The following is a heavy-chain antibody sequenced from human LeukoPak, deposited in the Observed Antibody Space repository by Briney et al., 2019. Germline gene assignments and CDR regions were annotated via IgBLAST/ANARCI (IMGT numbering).Heavy chain of an antibody. J-gene: IGHJ4*02. D-gene: IGHD1-26*01. CDR3: VVGATTGY. CDR2: ISGSGGST. CDR1: GFTFSSYA. Sequence: GGSLRLSCAASGFTFSSYAMSWVRQTAGKGLEWVSGISGSGGSTYYADSVRGRFTISRDNSKNTLYLQMNSLRAEDTAVYHAVVGATTGYWGQGTLVTVSS. V-gene: IGHV3-23*01.